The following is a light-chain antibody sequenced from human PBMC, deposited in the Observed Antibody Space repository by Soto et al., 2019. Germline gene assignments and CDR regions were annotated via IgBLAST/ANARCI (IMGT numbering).Light chain of an antibody. Sequence: DIQMTQSPSTLSASVGDRVTITCRASQSISRWLAWSQQKPGKAPKLLIYDASNLQSGVSSRFSGSGSGIEFTLTITSLQPDDFATYYCQQYSSFLTFGGGTKVEI. CDR2: DAS. J-gene: IGKJ4*01. CDR3: QQYSSFLT. V-gene: IGKV1-5*01. CDR1: QSISRW.